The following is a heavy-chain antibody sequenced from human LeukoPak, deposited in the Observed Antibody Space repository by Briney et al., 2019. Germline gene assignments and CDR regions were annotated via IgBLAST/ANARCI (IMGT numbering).Heavy chain of an antibody. CDR3: VRDHHRRLYDSQARDTFDI. J-gene: IGHJ3*02. CDR1: GFIFSSHS. D-gene: IGHD3-22*01. V-gene: IGHV3-48*01. CDR2: ISSSSSTM. Sequence: GGSLRLSCAASGFIFSSHSMNWVRQAPGKGLEWVSYISSSSSTMYYAASVKGRFSISRDNAQNSLYLQMNSLRAEDTAVYYCVRDHHRRLYDSQARDTFDIWGQGTMVTVSS.